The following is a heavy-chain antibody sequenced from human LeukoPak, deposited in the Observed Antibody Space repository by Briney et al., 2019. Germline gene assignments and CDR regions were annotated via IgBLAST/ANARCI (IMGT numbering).Heavy chain of an antibody. Sequence: SETLSLTCAVSGGSISSGGDSWTWIRQPPGKGLEWIGYIYHIGSTNYNPSLKSRVTISVDRSKNQFSLKLSSVTAADTAVYYCARGYYGRDLDYWGQGTLVTVSS. V-gene: IGHV4-30-2*01. CDR1: GGSISSGGDS. CDR2: IYHIGST. CDR3: ARGYYGRDLDY. D-gene: IGHD3-16*01. J-gene: IGHJ4*02.